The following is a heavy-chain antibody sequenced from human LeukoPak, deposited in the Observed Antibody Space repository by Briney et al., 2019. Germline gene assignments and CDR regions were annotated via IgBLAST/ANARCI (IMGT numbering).Heavy chain of an antibody. V-gene: IGHV3-7*01. J-gene: IGHJ3*02. D-gene: IGHD3-10*01. Sequence: GGSLRLSCAASGFTFSSYWMSWVRQAPGKGLEWVANIKQDGSEKYYVDSVKGRFTISRDNAKNSLYPQMNSLRAEDTAVYYCARSRLLWFGELLGNAFDIWGQGTMVTVSS. CDR3: ARSRLLWFGELLGNAFDI. CDR2: IKQDGSEK. CDR1: GFTFSSYW.